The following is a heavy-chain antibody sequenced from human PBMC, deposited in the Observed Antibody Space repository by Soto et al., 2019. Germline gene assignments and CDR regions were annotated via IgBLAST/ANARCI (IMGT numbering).Heavy chain of an antibody. CDR2: IYSGGST. CDR3: ARRAVGAYYFDY. Sequence: GGSLRLSCAASGFTVSSNYMSWVRQAPGKGLEWVSVIYSGGSTYCADSVKGRFTISRDNSKNTLYLQMNSLRAEDTAVYYCARRAVGAYYFDYWGQGTLVTVSS. D-gene: IGHD1-26*01. J-gene: IGHJ4*02. V-gene: IGHV3-53*01. CDR1: GFTVSSNY.